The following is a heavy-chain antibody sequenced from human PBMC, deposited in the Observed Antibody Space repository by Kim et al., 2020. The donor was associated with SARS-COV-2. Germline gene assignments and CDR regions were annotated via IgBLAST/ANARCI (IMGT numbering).Heavy chain of an antibody. CDR1: GGSISSYY. D-gene: IGHD5-12*01. CDR2: IYYSGST. J-gene: IGHJ4*02. CDR3: ARDLGYDSDY. Sequence: SETLSLTCTVSGGSISSYYWSWIRQPPGKGLEWIGYIYYSGSTNYNPSLKSRVTISVDTSKNQFSLKLSSVTAADTAVYYCARDLGYDSDYWGQGTLVTVSS. V-gene: IGHV4-59*01.